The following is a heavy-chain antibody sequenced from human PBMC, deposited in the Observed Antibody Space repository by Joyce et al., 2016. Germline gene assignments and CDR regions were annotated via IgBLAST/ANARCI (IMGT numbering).Heavy chain of an antibody. CDR2: IASYGGYK. CDR3: AKDTGNYGPDY. CDR1: GITFSTYA. Sequence: QVQLVESGGGVVQPGMSMRLSCAASGITFSTYAMHWVCQAPGKGLGWVALIASYGGYKDERDSVKGRFTISRDDSKGTLYLQMNSRRPDDTAMYFCAKDTGNYGPDYWGQGTLVAVSS. J-gene: IGHJ4*02. D-gene: IGHD4-11*01. V-gene: IGHV3-30*18.